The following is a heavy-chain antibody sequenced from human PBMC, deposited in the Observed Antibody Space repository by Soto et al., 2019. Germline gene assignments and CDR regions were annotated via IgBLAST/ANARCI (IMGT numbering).Heavy chain of an antibody. Sequence: EVELLESGGGLSPPGGSLRLSCAASGFIFRSTAMAWVRQAPGKGLEWVSHISGSGVSTYFSDSVKGRFTISRDNSNNTLYLQTNSLRAEDTGVYFCAAVMGSDYDYVWGSLTFDDWGQGTLVTVSS. D-gene: IGHD3-16*01. CDR3: AAVMGSDYDYVWGSLTFDD. CDR2: ISGSGVST. V-gene: IGHV3-23*01. CDR1: GFIFRSTA. J-gene: IGHJ4*02.